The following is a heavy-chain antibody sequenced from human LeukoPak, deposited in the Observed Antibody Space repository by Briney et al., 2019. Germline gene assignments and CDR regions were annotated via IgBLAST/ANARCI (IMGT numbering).Heavy chain of an antibody. J-gene: IGHJ4*02. CDR3: ARGEERYYGSGSYSPLDY. CDR2: ISSSGSTI. V-gene: IGHV3-11*01. CDR1: GFTFSDYY. Sequence: GGSLRLSCAASGFTFSDYYVSWIHQAPGKGLEWVSYISSSGSTIYYADSVKGRFTISRDNAKNSLYLQMNSLRAEDTAVYYCARGEERYYGSGSYSPLDYWGQGTLVTVSS. D-gene: IGHD3-10*01.